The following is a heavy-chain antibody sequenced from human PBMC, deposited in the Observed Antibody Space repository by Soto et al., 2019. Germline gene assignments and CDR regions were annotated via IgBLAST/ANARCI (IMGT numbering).Heavy chain of an antibody. CDR1: GFTFSSYD. V-gene: IGHV3-13*01. CDR3: ARVRCYGYAFDI. Sequence: EVQLVESGGGLVQPGGSLRLSCAASGFTFSSYDMHWVRQATGKGLEWVSAIGTAGDTYYPGSVKGRFTISRENAKNSWYLQMNTLRDGDTTVYYCARVRCYGYAFDIWGQGTMVTVSS. D-gene: IGHD2-15*01. CDR2: IGTAGDT. J-gene: IGHJ3*02.